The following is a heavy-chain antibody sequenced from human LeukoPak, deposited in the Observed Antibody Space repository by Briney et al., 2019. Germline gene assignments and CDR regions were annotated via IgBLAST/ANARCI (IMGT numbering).Heavy chain of an antibody. J-gene: IGHJ6*01. CDR3: AKDAVNCSGTSCSYGMDV. V-gene: IGHV3-30*18. CDR2: ISYDGNDK. Sequence: GTSLRLSCAASGFKFSSYAIHWVRQAPGKGLEWVAFISYDGNDKYYAESVKGRFTTSRDNSKNTVSLQMHSLRPEGTAVYSCAKDAVNCSGTSCSYGMDVWGQGTTVTVSS. CDR1: GFKFSSYA. D-gene: IGHD2-2*01.